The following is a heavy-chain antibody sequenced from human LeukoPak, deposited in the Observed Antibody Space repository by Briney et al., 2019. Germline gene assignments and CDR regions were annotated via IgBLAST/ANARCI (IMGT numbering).Heavy chain of an antibody. V-gene: IGHV1-2*02. J-gene: IGHJ4*02. CDR3: ARGGPGIAVAGFDY. CDR2: INPNSGGT. CDR1: GYTFTGYY. D-gene: IGHD6-19*01. Sequence: GASVKVSCKASGYTFTGYYMHWVRQAPGQGLEWMGWINPNSGGTNYAQKFQGRVTMTRDTSISTAYMELSRLGSDDTAVYYCARGGPGIAVAGFDYWGQGTLVTVSS.